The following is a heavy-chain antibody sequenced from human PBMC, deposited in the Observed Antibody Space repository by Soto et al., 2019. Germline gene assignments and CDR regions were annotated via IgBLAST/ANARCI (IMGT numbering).Heavy chain of an antibody. V-gene: IGHV4-31*03. CDR2: IYYSGST. J-gene: IGHJ6*03. CDR3: ARVSCSGGSCYGAIYYYYYMDV. Sequence: QVQLQESGPGLVKPSQTLSLTCTVSGGSISSGGYYWSWIRQHPGKGLEWIGYIYYSGSTYYNPSLKSRVTISVDTSKNQFSLKLSSVTAADTAVYYCARVSCSGGSCYGAIYYYYYMDVWGKGTTVTVSS. D-gene: IGHD2-15*01. CDR1: GGSISSGGYY.